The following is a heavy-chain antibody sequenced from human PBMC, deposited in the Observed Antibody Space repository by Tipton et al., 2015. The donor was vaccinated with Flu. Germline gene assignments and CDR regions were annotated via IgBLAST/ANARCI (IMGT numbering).Heavy chain of an antibody. CDR3: ARDALYSSGSSDGFDI. J-gene: IGHJ3*02. D-gene: IGHD6-19*01. V-gene: IGHV3-48*03. Sequence: LSLTCEASGFPFSSYEMNWVRQAPGKGLEWVSFITNSGKSISYADSVKGRFTISRDDSKNSLFLQTNSLRVEDTAVYYCARDALYSSGSSDGFDIWGQGTMVIVSS. CDR1: GFPFSSYE. CDR2: ITNSGKSI.